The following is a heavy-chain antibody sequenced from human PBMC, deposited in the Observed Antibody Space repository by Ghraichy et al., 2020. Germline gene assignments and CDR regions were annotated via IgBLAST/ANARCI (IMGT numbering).Heavy chain of an antibody. CDR1: GGSFSGYC. CDR3: ARNPRDY. Sequence: SETLSLTCAVYGGSFSGYCWSWIRQPPGKGLEWIGEINHSGSTNYNPSLKSRVTISVDTSKNQFSLKLSSVTAADTAVYYCARNPRDYWGQGTLVTVSS. V-gene: IGHV4-34*01. J-gene: IGHJ4*02. CDR2: INHSGST.